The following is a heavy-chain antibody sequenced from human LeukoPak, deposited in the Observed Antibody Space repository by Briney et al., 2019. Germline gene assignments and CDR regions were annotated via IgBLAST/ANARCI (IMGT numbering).Heavy chain of an antibody. V-gene: IGHV4-34*01. Sequence: SETLSLTCAVYGGSFSGYYWSWIRQSPGKGLEWIGEINHSGSTNYNPSLKSRVTISVDTSKNQFSLKLSSVTAAGTAVYYCARALPQQWYYGAYVLSRFYFDYWGQGTLVTVSS. D-gene: IGHD4-17*01. J-gene: IGHJ4*02. CDR3: ARALPQQWYYGAYVLSRFYFDY. CDR1: GGSFSGYY. CDR2: INHSGST.